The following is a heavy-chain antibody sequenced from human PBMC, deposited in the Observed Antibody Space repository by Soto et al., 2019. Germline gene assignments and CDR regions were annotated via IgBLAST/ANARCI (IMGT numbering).Heavy chain of an antibody. Sequence: PGESLKISCKAYGYTFTTYWIGWVRQMPGKGLEWMAIIYPGDSDTRYSPSFQGQVTISADKSINTAYLQWSSLKASDTAMYYCARRSGDRSRSYGLDVWGQGTTVTVSS. CDR1: GYTFTTYW. D-gene: IGHD3-10*01. J-gene: IGHJ6*02. CDR3: ARRSGDRSRSYGLDV. V-gene: IGHV5-51*01. CDR2: IYPGDSDT.